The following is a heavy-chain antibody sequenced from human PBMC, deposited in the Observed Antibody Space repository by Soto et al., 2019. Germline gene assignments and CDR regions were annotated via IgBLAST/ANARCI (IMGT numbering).Heavy chain of an antibody. V-gene: IGHV1-69*02. Sequence: QVQLVQSGAEVKKSGSSVKVSCKASGGTFGRYTMSWVRQAPGQGLEWMGRIVPTLGRPNYAQNFQGRVTFTADKSTTTTYIELSCLRSEDTTVYYCASYPPDETILRGLINGGYWGQRTLLTVSS. J-gene: IGHJ4*02. CDR1: GGTFGRYT. D-gene: IGHD3-10*01. CDR3: ASYPPDETILRGLINGGY. CDR2: IVPTLGRP.